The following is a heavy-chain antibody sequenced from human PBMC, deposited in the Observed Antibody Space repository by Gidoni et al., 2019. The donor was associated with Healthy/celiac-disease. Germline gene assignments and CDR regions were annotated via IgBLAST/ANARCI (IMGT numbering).Heavy chain of an antibody. J-gene: IGHJ6*02. CDR2: IIPIFGTA. V-gene: IGHV1-69*01. CDR3: AYTFTPRDYYYYGMDV. Sequence: QLQLVQSGAEVKKPGSSVKVSCKASGGTFSSYAISWVRQAPGQGLEWMGGIIPIFGTANYAQKFQGRVTITADESTSTAYMELSSLRSEDTAVYYCAYTFTPRDYYYYGMDVWGQGTTVTVSS. CDR1: GGTFSSYA.